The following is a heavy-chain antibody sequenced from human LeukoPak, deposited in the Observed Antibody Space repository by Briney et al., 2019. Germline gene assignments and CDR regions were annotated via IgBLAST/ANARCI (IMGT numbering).Heavy chain of an antibody. CDR2: IIPIFGTA. D-gene: IGHD3-22*01. Sequence: SVKVSCKASGGTFSSYAISWVRQAPGQGLEWMGGIIPIFGTANYAQKFQGRVTITADESTSTAYMELSSLRSEDTAVYYCARGRYYYDSSGYRNFDYWGQGTLVTVSS. V-gene: IGHV1-69*13. CDR3: ARGRYYYDSSGYRNFDY. J-gene: IGHJ4*02. CDR1: GGTFSSYA.